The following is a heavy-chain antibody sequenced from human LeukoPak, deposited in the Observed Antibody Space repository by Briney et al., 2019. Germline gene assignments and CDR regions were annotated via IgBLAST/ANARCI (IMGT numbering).Heavy chain of an antibody. CDR3: ARDIPAKGSSGGIYYFDY. J-gene: IGHJ4*02. D-gene: IGHD6-13*01. Sequence: GGSLRLSCAASEFSVSSNHMSWVRQAPGKGLEWVSIFYSGGSIYYADSVKGRFTISRDNSKNTLYLQMNSLRAEDTAVYYCARDIPAKGSSGGIYYFDYWGQGTLVTVSS. V-gene: IGHV3-66*01. CDR1: EFSVSSNH. CDR2: FYSGGSI.